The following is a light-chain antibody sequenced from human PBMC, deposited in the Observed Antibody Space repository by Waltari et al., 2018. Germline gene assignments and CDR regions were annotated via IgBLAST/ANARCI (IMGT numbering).Light chain of an antibody. J-gene: IGLJ2*01. CDR2: EVS. V-gene: IGLV2-14*01. Sequence: QSALTQPASVSGSPGQSITISCTGISSDLNGYNYVSWYQKYPGKAPKLIIYEVSNRPSGVSNRFSGSKSSNTASLSISGLQAEDEADYYGTSYISGTTLVIFGGGTKLTVL. CDR3: TSYISGTTLVI. CDR1: SSDLNGYNY.